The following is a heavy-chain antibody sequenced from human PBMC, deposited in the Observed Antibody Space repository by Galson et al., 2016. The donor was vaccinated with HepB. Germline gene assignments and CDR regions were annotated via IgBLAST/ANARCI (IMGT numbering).Heavy chain of an antibody. V-gene: IGHV1-2*02. CDR3: ARQLGYCSSTSCYQGAFQY. CDR2: INPNSGGT. D-gene: IGHD2-2*01. CDR1: AYTFTDYY. J-gene: IGHJ1*01. Sequence: SVKVSCKGSAYTFTDYYLHWVRLAPGQGHEWMGWINPNSGGTNYAQKFQGRVTMTRDTSISTAYMELSRLRSDDAAVYYCARQLGYCSSTSCYQGAFQYWGQGTLVTVSS.